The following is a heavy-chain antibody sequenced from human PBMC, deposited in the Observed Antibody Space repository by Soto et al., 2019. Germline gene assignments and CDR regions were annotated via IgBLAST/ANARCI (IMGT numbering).Heavy chain of an antibody. J-gene: IGHJ5*02. CDR2: ITGRGDST. CDR1: GFPFSDHA. V-gene: IGHV3-23*01. CDR3: AKDLYVQPPSGWFDP. D-gene: IGHD1-26*01. Sequence: PGGSLRLSCAAPGFPFSDHAMHWVRQTPGKGLEWVSAITGRGDSTYYADSVKGRFTISRDNSKSTLYLQMMSLRAEDTAVYYCAKDLYVQPPSGWFDPWGQGTVVTVSS.